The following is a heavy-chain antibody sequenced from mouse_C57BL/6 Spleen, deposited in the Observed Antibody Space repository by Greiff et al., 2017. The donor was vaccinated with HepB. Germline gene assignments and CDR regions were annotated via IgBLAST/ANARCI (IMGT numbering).Heavy chain of an antibody. CDR1: GFTFSSYA. CDR3: ARESGYLWAY. J-gene: IGHJ3*01. V-gene: IGHV5-4*01. D-gene: IGHD1-1*02. CDR2: ISDGGSYT. Sequence: EVKLMESGGGLVKPGGSLKLSCAASGFTFSSYAMSWVRQTPEKRLEWVATISDGGSYTYYPDNVKGRFTISRDNAKNNLYLQMSHLKSEDTAMYYCARESGYLWAYWGQGTLVTVSA.